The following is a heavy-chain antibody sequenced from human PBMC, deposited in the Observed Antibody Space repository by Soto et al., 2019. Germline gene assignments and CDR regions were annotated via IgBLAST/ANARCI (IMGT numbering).Heavy chain of an antibody. CDR2: ISYDGSNK. Sequence: QVQLVESGGGVVQPGRSLRLSCAASGFTFSSYAMHWVRQAPGKGLEWVAVISYDGSNKYYADSVKGRFTISRDNSKNTLYLQMNSLRAEDTAVYYCARSYDSPTMDDAFDIWGQGTMVTVSS. D-gene: IGHD3-22*01. CDR3: ARSYDSPTMDDAFDI. J-gene: IGHJ3*02. V-gene: IGHV3-30-3*01. CDR1: GFTFSSYA.